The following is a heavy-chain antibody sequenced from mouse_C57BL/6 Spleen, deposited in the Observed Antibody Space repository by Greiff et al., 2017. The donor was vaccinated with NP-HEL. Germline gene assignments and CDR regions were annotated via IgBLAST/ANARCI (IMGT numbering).Heavy chain of an antibody. CDR2: ILPSIGRT. J-gene: IGHJ1*03. V-gene: IGHV15-2*01. D-gene: IGHD1-1*01. Sequence: QVQLQQSGSELRSPGSSVKLSCKDFDSEVFPIAYMSWVRQKPGHGFEWIGGILPSIGRTIYGEKFEDKATLDADTLSNTAYLELNSLTSEDSAIYYCARRVITTVVTDWYFDVWGTGTTVTVSS. CDR1: DSEVFPIAY. CDR3: ARRVITTVVTDWYFDV.